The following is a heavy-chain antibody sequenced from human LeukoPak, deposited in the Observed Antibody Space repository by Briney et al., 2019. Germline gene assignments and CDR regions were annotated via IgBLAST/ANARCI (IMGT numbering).Heavy chain of an antibody. D-gene: IGHD5-24*01. V-gene: IGHV4-31*03. CDR3: ARDLGGDGFNLRNWFDP. Sequence: SETLSLTCTVSGGSINSADYYWSWIRQHPGKGLEWIGYVYYSGSRYYNPSLKSRVSISIDTSKNQFSLNLSSVTAADTAVYYCARDLGGDGFNLRNWFDPWGQGTLVTVSS. CDR2: VYYSGSR. J-gene: IGHJ5*02. CDR1: GGSINSADYY.